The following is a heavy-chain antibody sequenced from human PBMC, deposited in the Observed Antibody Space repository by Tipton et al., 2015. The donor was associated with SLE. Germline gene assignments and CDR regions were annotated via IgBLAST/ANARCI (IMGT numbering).Heavy chain of an antibody. CDR3: ALGIVVVPAAPLAY. CDR1: GYTFTTYG. J-gene: IGHJ4*02. CDR2: ISAYNGNT. Sequence: QLVQSGAEVKKPGASVKVPCKASGYTFTTYGISWVRQAPGQGLEWMGWISAYNGNTNYAQKLQGRVTMTTDTSTSTAYMELRSLRSDDTAVYYCALGIVVVPAAPLAYWGQGILVTVSS. D-gene: IGHD2-2*01. V-gene: IGHV1-18*01.